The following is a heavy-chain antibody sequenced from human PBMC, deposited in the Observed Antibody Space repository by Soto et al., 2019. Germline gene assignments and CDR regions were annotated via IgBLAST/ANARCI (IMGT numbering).Heavy chain of an antibody. CDR3: ARGSRYYYGSGSN. Sequence: SETLSLTCTVSGGSVSSYYWSWIRQSPEKGLEWIGYIYYSGSTKYNPSLKSRVTMSVDTSKNQLSLNLTSLTAADTAVYYCARGSRYYYGSGSNWGQGTLVTVSS. D-gene: IGHD3-10*01. CDR2: IYYSGST. J-gene: IGHJ4*02. V-gene: IGHV4-59*02. CDR1: GGSVSSYY.